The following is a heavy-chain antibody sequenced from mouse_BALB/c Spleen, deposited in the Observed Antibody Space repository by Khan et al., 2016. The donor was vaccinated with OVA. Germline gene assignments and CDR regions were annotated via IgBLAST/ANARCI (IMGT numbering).Heavy chain of an antibody. CDR1: GYTFTSYW. CDR3: TREKYDNYSGAIDY. Sequence: QVQLMQSGTELVRPGASLKLSCKTSGYTFTSYWISWVQQSPGQGLEWIGSINPGTGCTYYTENFKGKATLSADKSSSTLYLQLSSLTSEDSAVFFCTREKYDNYSGAIDYWGQGTVVTVSA. D-gene: IGHD2-10*02. V-gene: IGHV1S132*01. J-gene: IGHJ3*01. CDR2: INPGTGCT.